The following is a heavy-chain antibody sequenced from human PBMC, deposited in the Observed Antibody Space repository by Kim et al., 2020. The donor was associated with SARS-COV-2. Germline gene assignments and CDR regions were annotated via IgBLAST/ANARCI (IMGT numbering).Heavy chain of an antibody. D-gene: IGHD1-26*01. Sequence: GGSLRLSCAASGFTFRSQGMTWLRQAPGKGLEWVSGITSSGGSTYYADSVKGRFTISRDNSKNMVYLQMSSLRAEDTAVYFCVISGRSSGGYEYWGPGTL. J-gene: IGHJ4*02. V-gene: IGHV3-23*01. CDR1: GFTFRSQG. CDR3: VISGRSSGGYEY. CDR2: ITSSGGST.